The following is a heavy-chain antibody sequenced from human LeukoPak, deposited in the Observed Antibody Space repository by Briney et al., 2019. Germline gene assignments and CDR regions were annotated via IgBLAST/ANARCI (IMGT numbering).Heavy chain of an antibody. V-gene: IGHV3-30*04. CDR3: ARGNDYGSGSPIDY. D-gene: IGHD3-10*01. J-gene: IGHJ4*02. CDR2: ISYDGSDK. Sequence: GGSLRLSCAASGFTFNTYAMHWVRQAPGKGLEWVEVISYDGSDKYYADSVKGRFTISRDTSKSTLYLQMNSLRAEDTAVYYCARGNDYGSGSPIDYWGQGTLVSVSS. CDR1: GFTFNTYA.